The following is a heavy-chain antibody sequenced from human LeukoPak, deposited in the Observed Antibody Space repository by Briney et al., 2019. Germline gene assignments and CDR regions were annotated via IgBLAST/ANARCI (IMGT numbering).Heavy chain of an antibody. CDR2: INSDGSST. V-gene: IGHV3-74*01. CDR3: AKAQYCSGGSCYYYFDY. Sequence: GGSLRLSCAASGFTFSSYWMHWVRQAPGKGLVWVSRINSDGSSTSYADSVKGRFTISRDNAKNTLYLQMNSLRAEDTAVYYCAKAQYCSGGSCYYYFDYWGQGTLVTVSS. CDR1: GFTFSSYW. D-gene: IGHD2-15*01. J-gene: IGHJ4*02.